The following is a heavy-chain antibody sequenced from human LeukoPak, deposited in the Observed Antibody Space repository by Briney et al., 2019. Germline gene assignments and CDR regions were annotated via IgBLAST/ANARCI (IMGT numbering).Heavy chain of an antibody. V-gene: IGHV3-23*01. J-gene: IGHJ4*02. CDR3: VRSLDY. Sequence: GGSLRLSCAASGFTFSNYAMSWVRQAPGKGLEWVSTISGSGGSTFYADSVKGRFTISRDNSRNTLYLQMNSLRAEDTALYYCVRSLDYWGQGTLVTVSS. CDR2: ISGSGGST. CDR1: GFTFSNYA.